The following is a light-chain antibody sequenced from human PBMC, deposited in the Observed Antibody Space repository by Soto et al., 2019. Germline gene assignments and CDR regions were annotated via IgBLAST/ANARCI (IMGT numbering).Light chain of an antibody. Sequence: DIQMTQSPSTLSLSLGDRITITSRASEDIDTSLAWFQQRPGKAPKVLIAGASGLMNGVPSTFSGSGSGTEFALTISSVQPDDLATYFCQHYDTFSWTFGQGTKVDIK. CDR1: EDIDTS. V-gene: IGKV1-5*01. CDR2: GAS. CDR3: QHYDTFSWT. J-gene: IGKJ1*01.